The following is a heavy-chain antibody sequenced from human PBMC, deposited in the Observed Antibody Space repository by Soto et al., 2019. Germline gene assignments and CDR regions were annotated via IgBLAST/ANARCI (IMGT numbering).Heavy chain of an antibody. CDR2: IYTSGST. CDR3: ARDGVDTAMAAWDYYYYGMDV. J-gene: IGHJ6*02. D-gene: IGHD5-18*01. V-gene: IGHV4-4*07. CDR1: VGSISSYY. Sequence: SETLSLTCTVSVGSISSYYWSWIRQPAGKGLEWIGRIYTSGSTNYNPSLKSRVTMSVDTSKNQFSLKLSSVTAADTAVYYCARDGVDTAMAAWDYYYYGMDVWGQGTTVTVSS.